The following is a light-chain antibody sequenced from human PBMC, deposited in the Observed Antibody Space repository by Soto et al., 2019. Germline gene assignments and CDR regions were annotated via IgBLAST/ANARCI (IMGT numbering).Light chain of an antibody. J-gene: IGKJ2*01. CDR2: GAS. V-gene: IGKV3-15*01. CDR1: QSVSSN. CDR3: QQYNTCRT. Sequence: EIVMTQSPATLSVSPGERATLSCRASQSVSSNLAWYQQKPGQAPRLLIYGASTRATGIPARFSGSGSGTEFTLTISSLQSEDFAVYYCQQYNTCRTFGQGTNLEIK.